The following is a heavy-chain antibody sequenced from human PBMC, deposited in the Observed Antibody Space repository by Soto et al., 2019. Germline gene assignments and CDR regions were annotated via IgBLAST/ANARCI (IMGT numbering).Heavy chain of an antibody. CDR2: ISWNSGSI. Sequence: EVQLVESGGGLVQPGRSLRLSCAASGFTFDDYAMHWVRQAPGKGLEWVSGISWNSGSIGYVDSVKGRFTISRDNAKNSLYLQMSSLRAEDTALYYCAKDMQGSGWHVGYWGQGTLVTVSS. CDR1: GFTFDDYA. D-gene: IGHD6-19*01. J-gene: IGHJ4*02. CDR3: AKDMQGSGWHVGY. V-gene: IGHV3-9*01.